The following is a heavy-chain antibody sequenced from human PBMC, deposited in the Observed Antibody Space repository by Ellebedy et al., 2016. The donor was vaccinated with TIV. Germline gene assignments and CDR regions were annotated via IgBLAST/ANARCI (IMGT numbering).Heavy chain of an antibody. CDR3: TRAEPYGTTWYGRDD. CDR1: GIIFSNYA. J-gene: IGHJ4*02. D-gene: IGHD6-13*01. V-gene: IGHV3-23*01. Sequence: PGGSLRLSCAASGIIFSNYAMSWVRQAPGKGLECVATITGRGHRTYYVDSVRGRLTISRDNSRNTLYLQMNDLRAEDTAVYYCTRAEPYGTTWYGRDDWGQGTLVTVSS. CDR2: ITGRGHRT.